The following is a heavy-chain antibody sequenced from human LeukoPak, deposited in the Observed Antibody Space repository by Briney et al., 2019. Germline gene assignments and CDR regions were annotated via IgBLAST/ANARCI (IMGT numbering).Heavy chain of an antibody. CDR3: AKDGYSDTWYHFDY. CDR2: ISGSGGST. J-gene: IGHJ4*02. D-gene: IGHD1-26*01. CDR1: GFTFSSYA. Sequence: PGGSLRLSCAASGFTFSSYAMHWVRQAPGKGLEWVSTISGSGGSTYYADSVKGRFTISRDNSKNTLYLQMNSLRDEDTAVYYCAKDGYSDTWYHFDYWGQGTLVTVSS. V-gene: IGHV3-23*01.